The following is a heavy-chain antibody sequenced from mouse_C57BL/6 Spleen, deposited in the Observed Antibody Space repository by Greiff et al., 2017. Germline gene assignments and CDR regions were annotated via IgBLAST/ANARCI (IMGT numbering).Heavy chain of an antibody. Sequence: EVKLMESGGGLVKPGGSLKLSCAASGFTFSDYGMHWVRQAPEKGLEWVAYISSGSSTLYYADTVKGRFTISRDNAKNTLFLQMTSLRSEDTAMYYCARDYGSRGEAMDYWGQGTSVTVSS. D-gene: IGHD1-1*01. J-gene: IGHJ4*01. CDR3: ARDYGSRGEAMDY. CDR1: GFTFSDYG. V-gene: IGHV5-17*01. CDR2: ISSGSSTL.